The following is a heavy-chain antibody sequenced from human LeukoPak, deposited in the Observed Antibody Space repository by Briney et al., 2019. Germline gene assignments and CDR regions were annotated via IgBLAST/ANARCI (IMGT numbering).Heavy chain of an antibody. Sequence: PGGSLRLSCTASGFTFRDYYMGWIRQAPGKGLEWVSYITNSGSATYNADPVKARFTISRDNARNSLFLQMDSLRAEDTAAYYCARAFNDAFDIWGQGTMVTVSS. V-gene: IGHV3-11*04. CDR2: ITNSGSAT. J-gene: IGHJ3*02. CDR3: ARAFNDAFDI. CDR1: GFTFRDYY.